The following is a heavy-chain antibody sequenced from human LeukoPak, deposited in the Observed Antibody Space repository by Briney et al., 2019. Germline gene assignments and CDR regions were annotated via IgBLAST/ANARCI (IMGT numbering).Heavy chain of an antibody. CDR3: ARDFTDLYYYDSSGYSPVDY. CDR1: GFTFSSYS. J-gene: IGHJ4*02. V-gene: IGHV3-21*01. D-gene: IGHD3-22*01. CDR2: ISSSSSYI. Sequence: GGSLRLSCAASGFTFSSYSMNWVRQAPGKGLEWVSSISSSSSYIYYADSVKGRFTISRDNAKNSLYLQMNSLRAEDTAVYYCARDFTDLYYYDSSGYSPVDYWGQGTLVTVSS.